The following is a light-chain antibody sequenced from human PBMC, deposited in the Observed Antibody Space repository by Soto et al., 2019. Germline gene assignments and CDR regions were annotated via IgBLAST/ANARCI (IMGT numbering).Light chain of an antibody. CDR3: CSYAGSSTYV. J-gene: IGLJ1*01. CDR1: SSVVGSYNL. CDR2: EGS. V-gene: IGLV2-23*01. Sequence: QSVLTQPASVSGSPGQSITISCTGTSSVVGSYNLVSWYQQHPGKAPKLMIYEGSKRPSGVSNRFSGSKSGNTASLTISGLQAKDEADYYCCSYAGSSTYVFGTGTKVTVL.